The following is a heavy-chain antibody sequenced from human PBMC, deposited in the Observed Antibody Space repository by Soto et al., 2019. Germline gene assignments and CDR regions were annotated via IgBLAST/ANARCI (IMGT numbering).Heavy chain of an antibody. J-gene: IGHJ6*02. CDR2: IYYSGST. CDR3: RSSTSCYDESCVDV. Sequence: SETLSLTCTVTGDSISSRSYYWGWIRQPPGKGLEWIGSIYYSGSTYNNPSLRSRVSMSIDTSKDQFSLKLKSVTAADTALYYCRSSTSCYDESCVDVWGQGTMVTVSS. V-gene: IGHV4-39*01. CDR1: GDSISSRSYY. D-gene: IGHD2-2*01.